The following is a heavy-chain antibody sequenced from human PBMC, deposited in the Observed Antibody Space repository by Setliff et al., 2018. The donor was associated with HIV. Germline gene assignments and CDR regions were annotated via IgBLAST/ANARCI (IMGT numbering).Heavy chain of an antibody. CDR1: GFTFNNYA. Sequence: PGGSLRLSCAASGFTFNNYAMIWIRQAPGKGLEWVSYISGRSSDPNYADSVKGRFTISRDNAKNSVYLQMNSLRAEDTAMYYCVRPVREPVDWGRGTLVTVSS. CDR3: VRPVREPVD. D-gene: IGHD6-19*01. CDR2: ISGRSSDP. J-gene: IGHJ4*02. V-gene: IGHV3-11*03.